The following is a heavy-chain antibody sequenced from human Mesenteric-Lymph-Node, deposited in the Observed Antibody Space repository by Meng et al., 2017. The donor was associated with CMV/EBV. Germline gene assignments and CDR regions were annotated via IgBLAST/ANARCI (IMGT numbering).Heavy chain of an antibody. Sequence: ASVKVSCKASGYTFTSYYMHWVRQAPGQGLEWMGIINPSGGSTSYAQKFQGRVTMTRDTSTSTVYMELSSLRSEDTAVYYCARVACSSASCYTWFDSWGQGTLVTVSS. CDR2: INPSGGST. J-gene: IGHJ5*01. CDR1: GYTFTSYY. D-gene: IGHD2-2*02. V-gene: IGHV1-46*01. CDR3: ARVACSSASCYTWFDS.